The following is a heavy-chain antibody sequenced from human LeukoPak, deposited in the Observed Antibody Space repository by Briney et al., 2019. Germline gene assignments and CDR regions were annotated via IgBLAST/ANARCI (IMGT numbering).Heavy chain of an antibody. CDR2: ISSSSSYI. CDR3: AREGYYGSGSYRGDYYYYYMDV. Sequence: GGSLRLSCAASGFTFSSYSMNWVRQAPGKGLEWFSSISSSSSYIYYADSVKGRFTISRDNAKNSLYLQMNSLRAEDTALYYCAREGYYGSGSYRGDYYYYYMDVWGKGTTVTVSS. V-gene: IGHV3-21*04. J-gene: IGHJ6*03. CDR1: GFTFSSYS. D-gene: IGHD3-10*01.